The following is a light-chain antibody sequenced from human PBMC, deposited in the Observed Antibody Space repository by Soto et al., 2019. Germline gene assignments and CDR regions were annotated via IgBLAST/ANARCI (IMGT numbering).Light chain of an antibody. Sequence: DIQMTQSPSTLSASVVDRVTITCRASQSISTWLAWYQQKLGKAPKLLIYRASGLGSGVPSRFSGSGSGTKFTLTISSLQPDDFATYYCQQYNSYPLTFGGGTKVELK. V-gene: IGKV1-5*03. CDR1: QSISTW. CDR2: RAS. CDR3: QQYNSYPLT. J-gene: IGKJ4*01.